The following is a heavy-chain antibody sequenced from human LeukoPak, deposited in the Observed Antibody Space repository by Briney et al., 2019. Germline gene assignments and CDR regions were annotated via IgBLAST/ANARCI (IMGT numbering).Heavy chain of an antibody. CDR2: ISGSGGST. CDR1: GFTFSSYA. Sequence: GGSLRLSCAASGFTFSSYAMSWVRQAPGKGLEWVSAISGSGGSTYYADSVKGRFTISRDNSKNTLYLQMNSLRAEDTAVYYCARDLQWGSHTAQWGQGTLVTVSS. V-gene: IGHV3-23*01. D-gene: IGHD6-19*01. J-gene: IGHJ4*02. CDR3: ARDLQWGSHTAQ.